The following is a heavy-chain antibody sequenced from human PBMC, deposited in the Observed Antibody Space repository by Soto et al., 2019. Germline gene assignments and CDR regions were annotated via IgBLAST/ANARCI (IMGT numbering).Heavy chain of an antibody. D-gene: IGHD3-9*01. V-gene: IGHV1-69*13. J-gene: IGHJ5*02. CDR2: IIPIFGTT. CDR1: GGTFNSYA. Sequence: GASVKVSCKASGGTFNSYAISWVRQAPGQGLEWMGRIIPIFGTTSYAQKFQGRVTITADESTSTAYMELSSLRSEDTAVYYCARDRVILRYFDWTNNWFDPWGQGTLVTVSS. CDR3: ARDRVILRYFDWTNNWFDP.